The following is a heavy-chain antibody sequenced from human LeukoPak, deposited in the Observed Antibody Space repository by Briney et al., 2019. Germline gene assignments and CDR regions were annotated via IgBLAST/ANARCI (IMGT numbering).Heavy chain of an antibody. V-gene: IGHV1-69*04. CDR1: GGTFNSHT. CDR3: ARESPIYYFDY. Sequence: EASVKVSFKASGGTFNSHTISWVRQAPGQGLEWMGRIIPILGIANYAQKFQGRVTITADKSTSTAYMELSSLRSEDTAVYYCARESPIYYFDYWGQGTLVTVSS. D-gene: IGHD3-3*01. CDR2: IIPILGIA. J-gene: IGHJ4*02.